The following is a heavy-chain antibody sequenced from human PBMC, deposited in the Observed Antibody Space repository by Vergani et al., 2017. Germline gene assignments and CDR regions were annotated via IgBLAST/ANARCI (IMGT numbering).Heavy chain of an antibody. CDR2: IYYSGST. V-gene: IGHV4-59*01. D-gene: IGHD3-3*01. J-gene: IGHJ5*02. Sequence: QVQLQESGPGLVKPSETLSLTCTVSGGSISSYYWSWIRQPPGKGLEWIGYIYYSGSTNYNPSLKSRVTISVDTSKNQFSLKLSSVTAADTAVYYYARVYYDFWSGYYKGGWFDPWGQGTLVTVSS. CDR3: ARVYYDFWSGYYKGGWFDP. CDR1: GGSISSYY.